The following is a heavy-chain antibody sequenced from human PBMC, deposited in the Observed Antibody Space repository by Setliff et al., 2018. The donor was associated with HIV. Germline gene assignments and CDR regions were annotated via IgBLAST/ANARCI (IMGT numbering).Heavy chain of an antibody. CDR1: GGSISSSSDY. CDR3: AGIVGATMGAFNF. CDR2: IYYSGRT. Sequence: PSETLSLTCTVSGGSISSSSDYWGWIRQPPGKGLEWIGNIYYSGRTYYNPSLKSRVTISVDTSKNQFSLKLNSVTAADTAVYYCAGIVGATMGAFNFWGQGTMVTVS. V-gene: IGHV4-39*01. D-gene: IGHD1-26*01. J-gene: IGHJ3*01.